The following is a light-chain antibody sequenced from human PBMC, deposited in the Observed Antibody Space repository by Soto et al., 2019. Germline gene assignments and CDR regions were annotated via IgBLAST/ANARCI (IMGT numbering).Light chain of an antibody. CDR2: EVS. Sequence: QSALTQPASVSGSPGQSIIISCTGTSSDVGSYNFVSWYQQHPGKAPKLMISEVSKRPSGVSNRFSGSKSGNTASLTISGIQPEDAADYYCCSSAGNSGVFGVWTQLTVL. V-gene: IGLV2-23*02. CDR1: SSDVGSYNF. J-gene: IGLJ3*02. CDR3: CSSAGNSGV.